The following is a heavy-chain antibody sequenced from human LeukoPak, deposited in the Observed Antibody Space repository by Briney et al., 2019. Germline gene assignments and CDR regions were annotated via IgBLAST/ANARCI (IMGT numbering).Heavy chain of an antibody. CDR1: GFTFSSYS. CDR3: ARSPAANTPFDYYLDS. D-gene: IGHD2-2*01. J-gene: IGHJ4*02. CDR2: ISSSSSYI. V-gene: IGHV3-21*01. Sequence: GGSLRLSCAASGFTFSSYSMNWVRQAPGKGLEWVSSISSSSSYIYYADSVKGRFTISRDNAKNSLYLQMNSLRAEDTAVYYCARSPAANTPFDYYLDSWGQGTLVAVSS.